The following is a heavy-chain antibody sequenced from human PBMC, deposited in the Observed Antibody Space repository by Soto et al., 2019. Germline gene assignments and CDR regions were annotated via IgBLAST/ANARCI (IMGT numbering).Heavy chain of an antibody. CDR2: IYYSGST. V-gene: IGHV4-31*03. CDR1: GGSIGSGGYY. CDR3: ARNRGVAAAPFDF. D-gene: IGHD2-15*01. Sequence: SETLSLTCTVSGGSIGSGGYYWSWIRQPPGKGLEWIGYIYYSGSTHYNPSLKSRATISVDKSQNQFSLRLSSVTAADTAVFYCARNRGVAAAPFDFWGQGTLVTVSS. J-gene: IGHJ5*01.